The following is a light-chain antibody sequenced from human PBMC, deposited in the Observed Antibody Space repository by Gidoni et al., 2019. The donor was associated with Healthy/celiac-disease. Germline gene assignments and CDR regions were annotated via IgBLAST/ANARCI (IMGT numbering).Light chain of an antibody. Sequence: AIRITQSPSSLSASTGDRVTITCRASQGISSDLAWYQQKPGKAPKLLIYAASTLQSGVPSRFSGSGSGTDFTLTISCLHSEDFATYYCQQYYSYPRTIGQGTKVEIK. CDR3: QQYYSYPRT. J-gene: IGKJ1*01. V-gene: IGKV1-8*01. CDR1: QGISSD. CDR2: AAS.